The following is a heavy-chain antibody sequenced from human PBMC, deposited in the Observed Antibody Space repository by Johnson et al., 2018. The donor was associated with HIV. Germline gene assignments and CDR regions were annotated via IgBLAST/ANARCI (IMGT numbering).Heavy chain of an antibody. CDR1: GFTFSSYA. J-gene: IGHJ3*02. V-gene: IGHV3-7*01. D-gene: IGHD3-22*01. CDR2: IKQDGSEK. Sequence: VQLVESGGGVVQPGRSLRLSCAASGFTFSSYAMHWVRQAPGKGLEWVANIKQDGSEKYYVDSVKGRFTISRDNAKNSLYLQMNSLRAEDTAVYYCARDPFWLKAFDIWGQGTMVTVSS. CDR3: ARDPFWLKAFDI.